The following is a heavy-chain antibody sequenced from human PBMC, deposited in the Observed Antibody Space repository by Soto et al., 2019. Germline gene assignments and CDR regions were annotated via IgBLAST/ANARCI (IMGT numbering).Heavy chain of an antibody. CDR3: ARDTGNSFDY. Sequence: HVQLVQSGGELKKPGASVKVSCNTSGYTFNTYFITWVRQAPGQGLEWMGWISPHNGNTNYAEKFQGRVTMTADTITKIAYMELRNLRIDYTAVHYCARDTGNSFDYWGQGTPVTVSS. CDR2: ISPHNGNT. V-gene: IGHV1-18*01. CDR1: GYTFNTYF. J-gene: IGHJ4*02.